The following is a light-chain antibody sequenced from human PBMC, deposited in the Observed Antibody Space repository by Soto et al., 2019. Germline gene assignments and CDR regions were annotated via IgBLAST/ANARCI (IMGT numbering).Light chain of an antibody. J-gene: IGKJ1*01. CDR3: MQALQTPVG. V-gene: IGKV2-28*01. CDR1: QSLLHSSGFNY. Sequence: DIVMTQSPLSLPVTPGEPASISCRSSQSLLHSSGFNYLDWYLQKPGQSPQLLIYLGSSRASGVPDRFSGSGSGTDFTLRISRLEAEDVGVYYCMQALQTPVGFGQGTKVEIK. CDR2: LGS.